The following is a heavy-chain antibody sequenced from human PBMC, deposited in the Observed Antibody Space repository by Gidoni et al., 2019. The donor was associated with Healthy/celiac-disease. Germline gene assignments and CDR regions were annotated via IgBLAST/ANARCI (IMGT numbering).Heavy chain of an antibody. J-gene: IGHJ4*02. Sequence: QVQLVQSGAEVKKPGSSVKVSCKASGGTFSSYAISWGRQAPGQGREWMRRIIPILSIANYAQKFQGRVTITADNSTSTAYMELSSRRSEDTAVYYCAREGTYDILTGFDYWGQGTLVTVSS. D-gene: IGHD3-9*01. CDR1: GGTFSSYA. CDR3: AREGTYDILTGFDY. V-gene: IGHV1-69*09. CDR2: IIPILSIA.